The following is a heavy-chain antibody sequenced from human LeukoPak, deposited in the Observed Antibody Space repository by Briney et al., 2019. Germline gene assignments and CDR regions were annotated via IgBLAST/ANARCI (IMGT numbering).Heavy chain of an antibody. J-gene: IGHJ4*02. CDR2: IYYSGST. V-gene: IGHV4-39*01. CDR3: ARHDRDPGARQSIDY. D-gene: IGHD5-24*01. Sequence: SETLSLTCTVSGGSISSSSYYWGWIRQPPGKGLEWIGSIYYSGSTYYNPSLKSRVTISVDTSKNQFSLKLSSVTAADTAVYYCARHDRDPGARQSIDYWGQGTLVTVSS. CDR1: GGSISSSSYY.